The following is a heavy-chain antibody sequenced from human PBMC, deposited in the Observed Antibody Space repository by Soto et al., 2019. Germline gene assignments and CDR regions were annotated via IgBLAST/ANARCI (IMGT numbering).Heavy chain of an antibody. V-gene: IGHV1-24*01. Sequence: SVKVSCKVSGFTLTEVSMHWVRQAPGKVLEWVGSFDPEDGETIYAHTFHGRVTMTEDTSSDTASMQMSSLRSADNATYYCATTYTLATITVEYWGQGTLVTVSS. CDR2: FDPEDGET. D-gene: IGHD5-12*01. CDR1: GFTLTEVS. J-gene: IGHJ4*02. CDR3: ATTYTLATITVEY.